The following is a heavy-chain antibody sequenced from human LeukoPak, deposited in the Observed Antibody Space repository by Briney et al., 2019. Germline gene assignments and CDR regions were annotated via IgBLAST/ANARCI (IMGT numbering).Heavy chain of an antibody. J-gene: IGHJ4*02. Sequence: GGSLRLSCAASGFTFSSYWMHWVRQAPGKGRVWVSRINSDGSSTSYAASVKGRFTISRDNAKNTLYLQMNSLRAEDTAVYYCGNLDTPMGYWGQGTLVTVSS. CDR1: GFTFSSYW. CDR2: INSDGSST. CDR3: GNLDTPMGY. V-gene: IGHV3-74*01. D-gene: IGHD5-18*01.